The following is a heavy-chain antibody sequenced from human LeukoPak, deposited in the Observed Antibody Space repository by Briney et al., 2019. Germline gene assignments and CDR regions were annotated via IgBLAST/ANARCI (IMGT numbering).Heavy chain of an antibody. CDR2: ISRDGGGI. CDR3: VRDSNWAFDF. V-gene: IGHV3-48*02. Sequence: PGWSLRLSCVGSGCSFSSYIMNWVGQAPGMGLEWVAYISRDGGGIHYADSVKGRFTISRDNAKNSVYLQMNALRDEDTAVYYCVRDSNWAFDFWGQGTLVTVSS. J-gene: IGHJ4*02. D-gene: IGHD7-27*01. CDR1: GCSFSSYI.